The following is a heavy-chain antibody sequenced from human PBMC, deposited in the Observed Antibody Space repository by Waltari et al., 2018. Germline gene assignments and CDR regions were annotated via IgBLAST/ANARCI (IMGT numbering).Heavy chain of an antibody. CDR1: GYSISSGYY. J-gene: IGHJ2*01. CDR2: IYHSGRT. CDR3: ARLAHGDYWYFDL. Sequence: QVQLQESGPGLVKPSETLSLTCAVSGYSISSGYYWGWIRQPPGKGLEWIGSIYHSGRTYYNPSLKSRVTISVDTSKNQFSLKLSSVTAADTAVYYCARLAHGDYWYFDLWGRGTLVTVSS. V-gene: IGHV4-38-2*01. D-gene: IGHD4-17*01.